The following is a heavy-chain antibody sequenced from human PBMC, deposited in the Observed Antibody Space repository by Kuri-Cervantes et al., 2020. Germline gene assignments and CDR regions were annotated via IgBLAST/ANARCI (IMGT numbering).Heavy chain of an antibody. V-gene: IGHV3-48*04. CDR1: GFTFSSYW. J-gene: IGHJ4*02. D-gene: IGHD2-21*01. CDR3: AKEGAIHIVVVY. Sequence: GESLKISCAASGFTFSSYWMSWVRQAPGKGLEWVSYISSGGSTTYYADSVKGRFTISRDNAKNSLYLQMNSLRAEDTAVYYCAKEGAIHIVVVYWGQGTLVTVSS. CDR2: ISSGGSTT.